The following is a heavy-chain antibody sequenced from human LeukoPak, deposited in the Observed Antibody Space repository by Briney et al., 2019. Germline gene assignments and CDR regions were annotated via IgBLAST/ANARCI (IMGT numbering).Heavy chain of an antibody. CDR1: GFTFSSYG. Sequence: TGGSLRLSCAASGFTFSSYGMHWVRQAPGKGLEWVALIWYDGNNKYYADSVKGRFTISRDNSKNMLYLQMNSLRAEDTAMFYCARSYCSGGSCYSGYYYGMDVWGKGTTVTVSS. J-gene: IGHJ6*04. D-gene: IGHD2-15*01. CDR2: IWYDGNNK. V-gene: IGHV3-33*08. CDR3: ARSYCSGGSCYSGYYYGMDV.